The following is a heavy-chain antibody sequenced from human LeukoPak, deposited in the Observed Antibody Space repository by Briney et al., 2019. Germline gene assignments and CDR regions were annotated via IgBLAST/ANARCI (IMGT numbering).Heavy chain of an antibody. V-gene: IGHV3-73*01. CDR3: TRHSDMVRGVIISDY. CDR2: IRSKANSYAT. J-gene: IGHJ4*02. CDR1: GFTFSGSA. Sequence: PGGSLKLSCAASGFTFSGSAMHWVRQASGKGLEWVGRIRSKANSYATAYAAWVKGRFTISRDDSKKTAYLQMNSLKTEDTAVYYCTRHSDMVRGVIISDYWGQGTLVTVSS. D-gene: IGHD3-10*01.